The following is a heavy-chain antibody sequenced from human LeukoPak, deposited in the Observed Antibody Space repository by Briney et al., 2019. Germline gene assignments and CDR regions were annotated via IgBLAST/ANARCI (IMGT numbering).Heavy chain of an antibody. J-gene: IGHJ4*02. CDR3: ARDGSMVRGVMLY. V-gene: IGHV3-21*01. CDR1: GFTFSSYS. D-gene: IGHD3-10*01. CDR2: ISSGSSYI. Sequence: GGSLRLSCAASGFTFSSYSMNWVRQAPGKGLEWVSSISSGSSYIYYADSVKGRFTISRDNAKNSLYLQMNSLRAEDTAVYYCARDGSMVRGVMLYWGQGTLVTVSS.